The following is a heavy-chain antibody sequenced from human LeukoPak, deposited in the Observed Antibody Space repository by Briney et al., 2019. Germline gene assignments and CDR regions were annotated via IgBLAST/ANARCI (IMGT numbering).Heavy chain of an antibody. V-gene: IGHV1-2*06. CDR1: GYTFTGYY. J-gene: IGHJ4*02. CDR2: INPNSGGT. D-gene: IGHD3-9*01. CDR3: ARTYYDILAGYRHFDY. Sequence: ASAKVSCKASGYTFTGYYMHWVRQAPGQGLEWMGRINPNSGGTNYAQKFQGRVTMTRDTSISTAYMELSRLRSDDTAVYYCARTYYDILAGYRHFDYWGQGTLVTVSS.